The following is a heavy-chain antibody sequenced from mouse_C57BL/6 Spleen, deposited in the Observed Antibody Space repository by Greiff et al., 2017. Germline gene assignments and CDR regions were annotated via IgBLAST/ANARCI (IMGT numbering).Heavy chain of an antibody. J-gene: IGHJ2*01. CDR3: AREASEYSSPFDY. V-gene: IGHV5-4*01. CDR1: GFTFSSYA. D-gene: IGHD1-1*01. CDR2: ISDGGSYT. Sequence: DVMLVESGGGLVKPGGSLKLSCAASGFTFSSYAMSWVRQTPEKRLEWVATISDGGSYTYYPDNVKGRFTISRDNAKNNLYLQMSHLKSEDTAMYYCAREASEYSSPFDYWGQGTTLTVSS.